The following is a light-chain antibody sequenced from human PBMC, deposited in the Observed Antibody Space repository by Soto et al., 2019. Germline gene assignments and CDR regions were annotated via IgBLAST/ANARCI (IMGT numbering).Light chain of an antibody. V-gene: IGKV1-5*03. CDR2: MAS. J-gene: IGKJ1*01. Sequence: DIQKTQSTSSLSASVGNRVTITCPASQSISSWLAWYQQKPGKAPKLLIYMASSLESGVPSGFSGSGSETGFTLSITSLQPDDFATYSCQQYNSYPPSWTFGQGTKV. CDR3: QQYNSYPPSWT. CDR1: QSISSW.